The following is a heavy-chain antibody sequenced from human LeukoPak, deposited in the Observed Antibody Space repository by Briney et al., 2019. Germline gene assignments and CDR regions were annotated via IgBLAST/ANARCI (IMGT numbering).Heavy chain of an antibody. CDR3: ARERIVGAPNWFDP. Sequence: GGSLRLSCAASGFTFSSYSMNWVRQAPGKGLEWASSISSSSSYIYYADSVKGRFTISRDNAKNSLYLQMNSLRAEDTAVYYCARERIVGAPNWFDPWGQGTLVTVSS. V-gene: IGHV3-21*01. CDR1: GFTFSSYS. CDR2: ISSSSSYI. J-gene: IGHJ5*02. D-gene: IGHD1-26*01.